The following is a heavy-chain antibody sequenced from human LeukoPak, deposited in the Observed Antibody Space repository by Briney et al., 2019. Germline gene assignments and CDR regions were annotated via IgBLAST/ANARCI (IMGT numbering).Heavy chain of an antibody. CDR2: IKQNGDEK. V-gene: IGHV3-7*01. CDR3: ARSGVGVKDY. D-gene: IGHD1-26*01. CDR1: GFTFSSYW. Sequence: GGSLRLSCAASGFTFSSYWMNWLRQAPGRGREWVANIKQNGDEKYYVDSVKGRFTISRDNAKNSLYLQMNSLRVEDTAVYYCARSGVGVKDYWGQGTLVTVSS. J-gene: IGHJ4*02.